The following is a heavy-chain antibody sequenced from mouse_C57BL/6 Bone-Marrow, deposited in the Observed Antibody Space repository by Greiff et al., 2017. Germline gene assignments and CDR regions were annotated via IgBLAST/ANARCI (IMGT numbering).Heavy chain of an antibody. D-gene: IGHD2-4*01. Sequence: QVQLKESGPGLVAPSQSLSITCTVSGFSLTSYGVDWVRQSPGKGLEWLGVIWGVGSTNYNSALKSRLSISKDNSKSQVFLKMNSLQTDDTAMYXCASYEYVGEFAYWGQGTLVTVSA. V-gene: IGHV2-6*01. CDR1: GFSLTSYG. J-gene: IGHJ3*01. CDR3: ASYEYVGEFAY. CDR2: IWGVGST.